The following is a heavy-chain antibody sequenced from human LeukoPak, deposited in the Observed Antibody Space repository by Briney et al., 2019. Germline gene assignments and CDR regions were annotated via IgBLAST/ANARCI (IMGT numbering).Heavy chain of an antibody. CDR1: GYLFTDHW. CDR3: VRHNRDVVSTPSPRWFDP. Sequence: GESLKISCKASGYLFTDHWIGWMRQMPGKGLEWMAIIYPRDSDTRYSPSFQGQVTISADKSTSTAYLQWSSLKASDTAIYYCVRHNRDVVSTPSPRWFDPWGQGTLVHVSS. V-gene: IGHV5-51*01. J-gene: IGHJ5*02. CDR2: IYPRDSDT. D-gene: IGHD2/OR15-2a*01.